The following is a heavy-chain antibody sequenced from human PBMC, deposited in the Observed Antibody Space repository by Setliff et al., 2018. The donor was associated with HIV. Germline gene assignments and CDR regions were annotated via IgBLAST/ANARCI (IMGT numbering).Heavy chain of an antibody. V-gene: IGHV1-58*02. D-gene: IGHD3-10*01. Sequence: GASVKVSCKASGFTFTSSAMQWVRQARGQRLEWIGWIVVGGDNTNYAQKFQERVTITRDLSTSTAYMELSSLRSEDTAVYYCAAASNRRVRGVNLHYYYYMDVWGKGTTVTVSS. CDR1: GFTFTSSA. CDR2: IVVGGDNT. J-gene: IGHJ6*03. CDR3: AAASNRRVRGVNLHYYYYMDV.